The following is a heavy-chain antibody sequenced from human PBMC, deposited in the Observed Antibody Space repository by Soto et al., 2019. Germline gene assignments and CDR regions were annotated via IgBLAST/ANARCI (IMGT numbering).Heavy chain of an antibody. V-gene: IGHV4-39*01. CDR3: ATSYGNAWYTY. CDR2: IYYSGSS. CDR1: GGSISSTSYY. D-gene: IGHD6-13*01. Sequence: SETLSLTCTVSGGSISSTSYYWGWIRQPPGKGLEWIGSIYYSGSSYYNPSLKSRLTISVDRSKSQFTLQLNSVAVADTAVYYCATSYGNAWYTYWGQGTQVTVSS. J-gene: IGHJ4*02.